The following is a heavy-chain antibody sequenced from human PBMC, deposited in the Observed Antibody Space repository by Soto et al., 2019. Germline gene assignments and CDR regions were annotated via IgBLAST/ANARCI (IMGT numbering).Heavy chain of an antibody. Sequence: PSETLSLTCAVSGGSISSSNWWSWVRQPPGKGLEWIGEIYHSGSTNYDPSLKSRVTISVDKSKNQFSLKLSSVTAADTAVYYCARAFWNRAAAGTSFDYWGQGTLVTVSS. CDR1: GGSISSSNW. V-gene: IGHV4-4*02. CDR2: IYHSGST. D-gene: IGHD6-13*01. CDR3: ARAFWNRAAAGTSFDY. J-gene: IGHJ4*02.